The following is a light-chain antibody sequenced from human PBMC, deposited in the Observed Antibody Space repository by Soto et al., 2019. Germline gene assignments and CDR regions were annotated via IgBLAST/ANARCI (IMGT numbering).Light chain of an antibody. CDR3: QQYSDWPPYT. Sequence: IVMTQSPATVSVSPGERVTLSCRASQTVSTNLAWYQQKPGQAPRLLIYGASTRATGIPARFSGSGSGTDFTLTISSLQSEDFAFYYCQQYSDWPPYTFGQGTKLEIK. V-gene: IGKV3-15*01. CDR2: GAS. J-gene: IGKJ2*01. CDR1: QTVSTN.